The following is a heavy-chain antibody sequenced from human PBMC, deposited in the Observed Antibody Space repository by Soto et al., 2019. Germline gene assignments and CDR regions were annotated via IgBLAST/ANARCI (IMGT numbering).Heavy chain of an antibody. V-gene: IGHV3-48*03. J-gene: IGHJ2*01. D-gene: IGHD7-27*01. Sequence: QLVESGGGLIQTGGSMRLSCIGSEYSFSSFEMNWVRQAPGKGLEWVSYMSTSGADIKYADSVKGRFTVSRDNFKNSLFLQMDSLRADDTAIYYCARTLGNWYFDLWGRGTLVTVSS. CDR1: EYSFSSFE. CDR2: MSTSGADI. CDR3: ARTLGNWYFDL.